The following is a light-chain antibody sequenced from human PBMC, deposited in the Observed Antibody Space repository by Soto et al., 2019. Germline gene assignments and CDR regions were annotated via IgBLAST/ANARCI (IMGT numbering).Light chain of an antibody. CDR1: QSVSSN. V-gene: IGKV3-15*01. CDR3: QQYNNWPPLT. Sequence: EIVMMQSPATLSVSPGERATLSCRASQSVSSNLAWYQQKPGQAPRLLIYGASTRATGIPARFSGSGSGTEFTLTISNVQSEDVALYHCQQYNNWPPLTFGGGTKVEIK. J-gene: IGKJ4*01. CDR2: GAS.